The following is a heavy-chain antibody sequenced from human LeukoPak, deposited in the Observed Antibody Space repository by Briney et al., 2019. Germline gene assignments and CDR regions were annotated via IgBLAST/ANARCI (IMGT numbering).Heavy chain of an antibody. D-gene: IGHD6-13*01. CDR2: ISSSSSYI. CDR1: GFTFSSYS. J-gene: IGHJ5*02. CDR3: ARDLGRRQQLEPNWFDP. V-gene: IGHV3-21*01. Sequence: GGSLRLSCAASGFTFSSYSMNWVRQAPGKGLEWVSSISSSSSYIYYADSVKGRFTISRDNAKNSLYLQMNGLRAEDTAVYYCARDLGRRQQLEPNWFDPWGQGTLVTVSS.